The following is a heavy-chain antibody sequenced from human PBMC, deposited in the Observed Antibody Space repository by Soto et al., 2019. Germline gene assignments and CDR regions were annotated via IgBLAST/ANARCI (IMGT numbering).Heavy chain of an antibody. V-gene: IGHV1-3*01. CDR3: ARTFTIFGVVIMAFDY. CDR1: GYTFTSYA. D-gene: IGHD3-3*01. CDR2: INAGNGNT. J-gene: IGHJ4*02. Sequence: QVPLVQSGAEVKKPGASVKVSCKASGYTFTSYAMHWVRQAPGQRLEWMGWINAGNGNTKYSQKFQGRVTITRDTSASTAYMELSSLRSEDTAVYYCARTFTIFGVVIMAFDYWGQGTLVTVSS.